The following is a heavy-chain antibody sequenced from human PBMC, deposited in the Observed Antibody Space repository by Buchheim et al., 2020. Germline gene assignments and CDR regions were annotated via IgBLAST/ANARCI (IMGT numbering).Heavy chain of an antibody. V-gene: IGHV3-23*01. CDR2: ITDSGGDT. Sequence: EVQLLESGGDLVQPGGSLRLSCAASGFTFRIYAMSWVRQAPGKGLEWISAITDSGGDTYHADSVKGRFTISRDNSKNTLYLQMNSVRAEDTAVYYCTKGSADSRPYYFDYWGKGTL. CDR3: TKGSADSRPYYFDY. CDR1: GFTFRIYA. D-gene: IGHD2-21*01. J-gene: IGHJ4*02.